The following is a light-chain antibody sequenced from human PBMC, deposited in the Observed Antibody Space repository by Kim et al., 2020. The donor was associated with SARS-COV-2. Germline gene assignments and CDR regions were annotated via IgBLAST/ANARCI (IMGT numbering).Light chain of an antibody. V-gene: IGKV1-27*01. CDR2: AAS. CDR1: QGISNY. Sequence: ASVGDRVTITCRASQGISNYLAWYQQKPGKVPKLLIYAASALRSGVPSRFSDSGSGTDFTLTITSLQPEDVAVYYCQQCKGAPWTFGHGTKVEIK. J-gene: IGKJ1*01. CDR3: QQCKGAPWT.